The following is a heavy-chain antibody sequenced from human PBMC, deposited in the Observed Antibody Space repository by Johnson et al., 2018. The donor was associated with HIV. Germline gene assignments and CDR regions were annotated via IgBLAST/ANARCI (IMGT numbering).Heavy chain of an antibody. V-gene: IGHV3-20*04. D-gene: IGHD4-23*01. CDR3: AKSPGKDHGGNSGAFDI. Sequence: VQLVESGGGVVRPGGSLRLSCAASRFKFDDYGMSWVRQGPGKGLEWVSGISWNSGSIGYADSVKGRFTISRDNAKNSLYLQMNSLRAEDTAVYYCAKSPGKDHGGNSGAFDIWGQGTMVTVSS. CDR1: RFKFDDYG. J-gene: IGHJ3*02. CDR2: ISWNSGSI.